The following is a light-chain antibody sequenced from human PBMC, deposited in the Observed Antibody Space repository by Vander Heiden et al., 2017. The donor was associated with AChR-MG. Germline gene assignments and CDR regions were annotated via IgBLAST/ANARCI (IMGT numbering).Light chain of an antibody. CDR3: QAWDSRSNWV. CDR1: SLGNKY. V-gene: IGLV3-1*01. J-gene: IGLJ3*02. CDR2: QND. Sequence: SYELTQPPSVSVSPGQTASITCSGDSLGNKYASWYQQKPGQSPVLVLHQNDKRPSGIPERFSGSSSGNTAALTISGTQSLDEADYFCQAWDSRSNWVFGGGTKLTVL.